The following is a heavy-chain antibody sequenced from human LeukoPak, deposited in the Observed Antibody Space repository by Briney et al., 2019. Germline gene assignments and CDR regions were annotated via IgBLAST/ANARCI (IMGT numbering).Heavy chain of an antibody. Sequence: SETLSLTCTVSGGSISSGSYYWSWIRQPAGKGLEWIGRIYTSGSTNYNPSPKSRVTISVDTSKNQFSLKLSSVTAADTAVYYCARESEAVNPYYYYYMDVWGKGTTVTISS. CDR3: ARESEAVNPYYYYYMDV. J-gene: IGHJ6*03. CDR2: IYTSGST. CDR1: GGSISSGSYY. V-gene: IGHV4-61*02. D-gene: IGHD6-19*01.